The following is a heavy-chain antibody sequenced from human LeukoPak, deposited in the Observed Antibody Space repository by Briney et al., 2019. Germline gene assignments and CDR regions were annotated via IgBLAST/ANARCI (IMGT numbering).Heavy chain of an antibody. CDR3: AREYHDYGGNDWFDP. J-gene: IGHJ5*02. CDR2: IYHTGST. V-gene: IGHV4-30-2*01. CDR1: GGSISSGDYY. D-gene: IGHD4-23*01. Sequence: PSQTLSLTCTVSGGSISSGDYYWSWIRQPPGKGLEWIGYIYHTGSTNYNPTLKSRVTMSVDRSKNQFSLNLSSVTAADTAVYYCAREYHDYGGNDWFDPWGQGTLVTVSS.